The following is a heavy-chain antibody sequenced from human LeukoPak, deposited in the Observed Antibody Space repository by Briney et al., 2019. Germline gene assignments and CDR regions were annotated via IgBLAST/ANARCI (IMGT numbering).Heavy chain of an antibody. CDR2: IYYNGST. D-gene: IGHD3-10*01. CDR1: AGSISSNY. Sequence: SETLSLTCTVSAGSISSNYWSWIRQPPGKGLEWIGYIYYNGSTNYNPSLKSRVTISVDTSKNHFSLRLSSVTAADTAVYYCARDGYYGSGSIDYWGQGTLVTVSS. J-gene: IGHJ4*02. CDR3: ARDGYYGSGSIDY. V-gene: IGHV4-59*01.